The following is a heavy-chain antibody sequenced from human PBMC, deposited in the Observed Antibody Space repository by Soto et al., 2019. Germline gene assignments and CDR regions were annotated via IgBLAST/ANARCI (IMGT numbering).Heavy chain of an antibody. CDR3: ARDSGDHIYKWNPREFDY. J-gene: IGHJ4*02. V-gene: IGHV1-18*01. D-gene: IGHD1-20*01. CDR1: GYTFTSYG. Sequence: ASVKVSCKASGYTFTSYGISWVRQAPGQGLEWMGWISAYNGNTNYAQKLQGRVTMTTDTSTSTAYMELRSLRSDDTAVYYCARDSGDHIYKWNPREFDYWGQGTLVTVSS. CDR2: ISAYNGNT.